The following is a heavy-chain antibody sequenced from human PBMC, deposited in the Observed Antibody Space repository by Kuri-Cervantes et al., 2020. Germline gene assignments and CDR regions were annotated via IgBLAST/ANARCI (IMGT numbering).Heavy chain of an antibody. CDR2: IYYSGST. CDR3: ASQSSGSLSYFDY. D-gene: IGHD3-22*01. CDR1: GGSISSGGYY. Sequence: SETLSLTCTVSGGSISSGGYYWSWIRQHPGKGLEWIGYIYYSGSTHYNPSLKSRVTISVDTSKNQFSLKLSSVTAADTAVYYCASQSSGSLSYFDYWGQGTLVTVSS. J-gene: IGHJ4*02. V-gene: IGHV4-31*03.